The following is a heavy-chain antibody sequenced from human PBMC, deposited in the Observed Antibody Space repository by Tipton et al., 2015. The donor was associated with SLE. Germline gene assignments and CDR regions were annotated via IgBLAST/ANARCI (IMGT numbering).Heavy chain of an antibody. J-gene: IGHJ3*02. D-gene: IGHD2-2*01. CDR1: GYRISSYW. CDR2: IYPADSDT. Sequence: QSGPEVKKPGESLKISCKGSGYRISSYWIGWVRQMPGKGLEWMGIIYPADSDTRYSPSFQGQVTMSGDESINTAYLQWSSLKASDTGIYYCTSSSSRSLGVFDIWGQGTTVTVSS. V-gene: IGHV5-51*03. CDR3: TSSSSRSLGVFDI.